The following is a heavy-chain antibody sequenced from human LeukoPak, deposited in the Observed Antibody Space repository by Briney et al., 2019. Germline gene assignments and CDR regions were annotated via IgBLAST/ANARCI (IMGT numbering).Heavy chain of an antibody. CDR2: ISYDGSNK. CDR1: GFTFSSYG. J-gene: IGHJ4*02. CDR3: AKEAYRTVDYFDY. V-gene: IGHV3-30*18. D-gene: IGHD1-26*01. Sequence: PGGSLRLSCAASGFTFSSYGMHWVSQAPGKGLEWVAVISYDGSNKYYADSVKGRFTISRDNSKNTLYLQMNSLRAEDTAVYYCAKEAYRTVDYFDYWGQGTLVTVSS.